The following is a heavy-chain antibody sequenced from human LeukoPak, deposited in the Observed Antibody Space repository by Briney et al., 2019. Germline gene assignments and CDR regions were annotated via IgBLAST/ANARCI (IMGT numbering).Heavy chain of an antibody. J-gene: IGHJ4*01. CDR3: ASFHYDYYYFDY. CDR2: IYYSGST. CDR1: GGSISSYY. D-gene: IGHD3-22*01. Sequence: SETLSLTCTVSGGSISSYYWSWIRQPPGKGLEWIGYIYYSGSTNYNPSLKSRVTISVDTSKNQFSLKLSSVTAADTAVYYCASFHYDYYYFDYSGQGTLVTVSS. V-gene: IGHV4-59*01.